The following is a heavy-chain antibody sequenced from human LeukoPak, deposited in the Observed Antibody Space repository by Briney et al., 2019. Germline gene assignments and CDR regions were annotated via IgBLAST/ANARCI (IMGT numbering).Heavy chain of an antibody. Sequence: GGSLRLSCAVSGLTFKFYAMSWVRQAPGKGLEWVSGISGRGDSADYADSVKGRFTISRDNARNLLSLQMNSLRAEDTAVYYCARGDPIYDFWSGGDYWGQGSLVTVSS. CDR1: GLTFKFYA. CDR2: ISGRGDSA. D-gene: IGHD3-3*01. J-gene: IGHJ4*02. V-gene: IGHV3-23*01. CDR3: ARGDPIYDFWSGGDY.